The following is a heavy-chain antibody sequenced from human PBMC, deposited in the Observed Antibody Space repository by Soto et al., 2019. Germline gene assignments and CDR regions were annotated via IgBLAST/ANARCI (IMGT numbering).Heavy chain of an antibody. CDR3: ARNMDYYYGRGSGNGHGV. Sequence: QVRLVQSGAEVKEPGDSVRVSCAASGYTFTADHIHWVRQAPGQGLEWMGWINPKFGDTGYAQDFQGKVSMTSDMSLSTVDMELSRPTPDDTAIYYCARNMDYYYGRGSGNGHGVWGQGTTVTVFS. CDR1: GYTFTADH. V-gene: IGHV1-2*02. CDR2: INPKFGDT. J-gene: IGHJ6*02. D-gene: IGHD3-10*02.